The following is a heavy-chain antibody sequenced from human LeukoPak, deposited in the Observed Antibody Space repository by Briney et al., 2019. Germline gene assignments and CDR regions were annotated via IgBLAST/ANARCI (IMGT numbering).Heavy chain of an antibody. Sequence: GGSLRLSCAASGFTFNTYAMSWVRQAPGKGLEWVSGISNSGGTTYYADSVKGRFTVSRDNSKNTLYLQMNSLRAEDTAVYYCAKAGVITMVRGAVDYWGQGTLVTVSS. CDR3: AKAGVITMVRGAVDY. D-gene: IGHD3-10*01. CDR2: ISNSGGTT. CDR1: GFTFNTYA. J-gene: IGHJ4*02. V-gene: IGHV3-23*01.